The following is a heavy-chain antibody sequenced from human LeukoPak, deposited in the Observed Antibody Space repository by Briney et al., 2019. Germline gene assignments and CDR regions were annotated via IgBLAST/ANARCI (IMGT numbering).Heavy chain of an antibody. D-gene: IGHD3-22*01. CDR1: GFTVNNNY. CDR2: LYSNSIT. CDR3: ARGITMMIVAPGY. J-gene: IGHJ4*02. Sequence: GGSLRLSCAASGFTVNNNYMTWVRQAPGKGLEWVSVLYSNSITYYADSVKGRFTVSRDSSKNTLYLQMNSLRAEDTAVYYCARGITMMIVAPGYWGQGTLVTVSS. V-gene: IGHV3-53*01.